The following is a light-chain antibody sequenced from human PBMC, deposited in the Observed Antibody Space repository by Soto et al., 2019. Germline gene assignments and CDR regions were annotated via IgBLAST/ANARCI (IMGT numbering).Light chain of an antibody. Sequence: DIQMTQSPSSLSASVGDRVTITCRASQGIKNDLAWYQQRPGKAPTRLMSTASSLQSGVPSRFSGSGSGTEFTLTISRLEPEDFAVYYCQQYGSSLFTFGPGTKVDIK. CDR3: QQYGSSLFT. V-gene: IGKV1-17*01. CDR1: QGIKND. J-gene: IGKJ3*01. CDR2: TAS.